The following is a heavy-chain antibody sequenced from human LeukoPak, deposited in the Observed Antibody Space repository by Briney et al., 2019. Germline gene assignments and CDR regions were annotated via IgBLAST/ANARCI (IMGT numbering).Heavy chain of an antibody. J-gene: IGHJ3*02. V-gene: IGHV3-9*01. CDR1: GFTFDDYA. Sequence: GGSLRLSCAASGFTFDDYAMHWVRQAPGKGLEWVSGISWNSGSIVYADSVKGRFTISRDNAKNSLYLQMNSLRAEDTALYYCAKDWNSGYYDILTGYYMNGPAAFDIWGQGTMVTVSS. CDR3: AKDWNSGYYDILTGYYMNGPAAFDI. D-gene: IGHD3-9*01. CDR2: ISWNSGSI.